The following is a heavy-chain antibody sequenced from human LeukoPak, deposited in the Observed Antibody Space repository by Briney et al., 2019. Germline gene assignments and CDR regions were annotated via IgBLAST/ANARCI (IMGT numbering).Heavy chain of an antibody. CDR3: ATANIVGALDAFDI. J-gene: IGHJ3*02. V-gene: IGHV1-24*01. CDR2: FDPEDGET. D-gene: IGHD1-26*01. CDR1: GYTLTELS. Sequence: ASVKVSCKVSGYTLTELSMHWVRQAPGKGLEWMGGFDPEDGETIYAQKFQGRVTMTEDTSTDTAYMELSSLRSEDTAVYYCATANIVGALDAFDIWGQGTMVTVSS.